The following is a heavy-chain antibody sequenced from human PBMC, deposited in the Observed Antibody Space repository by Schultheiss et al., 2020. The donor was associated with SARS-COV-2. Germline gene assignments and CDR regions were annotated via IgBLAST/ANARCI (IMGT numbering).Heavy chain of an antibody. CDR2: ISYDGSNK. CDR1: GFTFSSYA. V-gene: IGHV3-30*01. CDR3: ARSGGTTGEVVF. Sequence: GGSLRLSCAASGFTFSSYAMHWVRQAPGKGLEWVAVISYDGSNKYYADSVKGRFTISRDNSKNTLYLQMNSLRAEDTAVYYCARSGGTTGEVVFWGQGTLVTVSS. D-gene: IGHD1-7*01. J-gene: IGHJ4*02.